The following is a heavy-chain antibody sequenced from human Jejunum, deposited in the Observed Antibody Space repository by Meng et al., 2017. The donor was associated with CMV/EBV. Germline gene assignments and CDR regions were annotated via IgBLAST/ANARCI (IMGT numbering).Heavy chain of an antibody. Sequence: VQMVQSGAEVKKPGASVKVSCKASGYTFTTYGISWVRQAPGQGLEWMGWISAYNGNTNYAQNLQGRVTMTRDTSTSTAYMELRTLRSDDTAVYYCVRDDSSSCRTWGQGTLVTVSS. D-gene: IGHD3-22*01. CDR3: VRDDSSSCRT. CDR1: GYTFTTYG. CDR2: ISAYNGNT. V-gene: IGHV1-18*01. J-gene: IGHJ5*02.